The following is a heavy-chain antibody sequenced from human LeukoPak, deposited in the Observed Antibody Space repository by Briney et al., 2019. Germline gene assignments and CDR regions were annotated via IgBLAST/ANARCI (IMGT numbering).Heavy chain of an antibody. V-gene: IGHV1-69*10. Sequence: SVKVSCKASGGTFISYAISWVRQAPGQGLEWMGGIIPIFGIANYAQKFQGRGTITADKYTSTAYMQLSSLRSEDTAVYYCARCSARQLCELTSFDYWGQGTLVTVSS. CDR1: GGTFISYA. CDR2: IIPIFGIA. J-gene: IGHJ4*02. D-gene: IGHD5-18*01. CDR3: ARCSARQLCELTSFDY.